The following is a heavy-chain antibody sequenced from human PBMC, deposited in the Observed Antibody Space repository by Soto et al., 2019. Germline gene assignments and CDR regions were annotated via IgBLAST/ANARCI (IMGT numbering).Heavy chain of an antibody. CDR1: GGTFSSYA. V-gene: IGHV1-69*13. CDR2: IIPIFGTA. Sequence: GASVKVSCKASGGTFSSYAIIWVRQAPGQGLEWMGGIIPIFGTANYAQKFQGRVTITADESTSTAYMELSSLRSEDTAVYYCARYADSSSWDYYYYYGMDVWVQGTTVTVSS. D-gene: IGHD6-13*01. J-gene: IGHJ6*02. CDR3: ARYADSSSWDYYYYYGMDV.